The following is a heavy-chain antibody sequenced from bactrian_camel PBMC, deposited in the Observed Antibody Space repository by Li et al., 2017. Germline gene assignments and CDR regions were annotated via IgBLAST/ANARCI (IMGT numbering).Heavy chain of an antibody. Sequence: HVQLVESGGASVQTGGSLTLSCVASCTPSGSIYNDDCMGWIRQAPGMEREAVAAIYTGLGRPLYADSVLGRFTISQDNAVNAKVTVYLQMNSLKPEYTAMYYCAARRDGGYSWLHIGSYNYWGQGTQVTVS. CDR1: GSIYNDDC. D-gene: IGHD2*01. J-gene: IGHJ4*01. CDR2: IYTGLGRP. V-gene: IGHV3S54*01. CDR3: AARRDGGYSWLHIGSYNY.